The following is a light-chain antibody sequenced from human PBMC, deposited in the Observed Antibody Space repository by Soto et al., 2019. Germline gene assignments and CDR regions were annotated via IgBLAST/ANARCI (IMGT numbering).Light chain of an antibody. CDR2: YDS. CDR3: QVWDSSSDHVV. V-gene: IGLV3-21*04. CDR1: TIGSKS. Sequence: SYELTQPPSVSVAPGKTARITCGGTTIGSKSVHWYQQKPGQAPVLVIYYDSDRPSGIPERFSGSNSGNTATLTISRVEAGDEADYYCQVWDSSSDHVVFGGGTKLTVL. J-gene: IGLJ2*01.